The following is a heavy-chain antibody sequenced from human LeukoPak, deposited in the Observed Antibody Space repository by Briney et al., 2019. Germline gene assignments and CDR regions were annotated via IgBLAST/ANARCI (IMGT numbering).Heavy chain of an antibody. Sequence: SETLSLTCTVSGGSISSSSYYWGWIRQPPGKGLEWIGSIYYSGSTYYNPSLKGRVTISVDTSKNQFSLKLSSVTAADTAVYYCARDRHYYGSGSMYDYWGQGTLVTVSS. D-gene: IGHD3-10*01. J-gene: IGHJ4*02. CDR2: IYYSGST. CDR3: ARDRHYYGSGSMYDY. CDR1: GGSISSSSYY. V-gene: IGHV4-39*07.